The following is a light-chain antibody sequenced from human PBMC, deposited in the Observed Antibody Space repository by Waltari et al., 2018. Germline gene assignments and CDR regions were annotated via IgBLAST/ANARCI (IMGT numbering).Light chain of an antibody. CDR3: AAWDDSLNGRWV. J-gene: IGLJ2*01. V-gene: IGLV1-44*01. CDR2: RND. CDR1: SSNIGNNL. Sequence: QSVLTQPPSESGTPGQRVTISCSGSSSNIGNNLVNWYQQVPGTTPKLLIYRNDQRPSGVPDRISGSKSGTSASLAISGLQSEDEAHYYCAAWDDSLNGRWVFGGGTKLTVL.